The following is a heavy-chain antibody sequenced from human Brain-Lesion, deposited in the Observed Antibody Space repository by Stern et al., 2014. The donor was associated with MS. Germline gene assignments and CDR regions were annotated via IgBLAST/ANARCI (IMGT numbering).Heavy chain of an antibody. CDR3: ARRGDSSSSGFDY. J-gene: IGHJ4*02. Sequence: EVQLVQSGAEVKKPGESLKISCKGSGYRFTSNWIGWVRQMPGKGLEWMGIIWPGDSDTRYSPSFQGQVTISADKSISTAYLQWSSLQAADTAMYYCARRGDSSSSGFDYWGQGTLVMVSS. CDR2: IWPGDSDT. V-gene: IGHV5-51*01. D-gene: IGHD6-6*01. CDR1: GYRFTSNW.